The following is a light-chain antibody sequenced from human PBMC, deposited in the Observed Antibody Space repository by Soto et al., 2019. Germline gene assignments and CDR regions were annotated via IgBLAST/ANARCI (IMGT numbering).Light chain of an antibody. CDR2: HAS. Sequence: DIQMTQSPSSLCASVGDRVTITFQASQDITNNLSWYQQKPRKATKLIISHASKLAKGVTSRFSGSGAGTDFSFIITSLQREDLATYYCQQYYGLLPLTFGQGTRLEIK. J-gene: IGKJ5*01. CDR3: QQYYGLLPLT. V-gene: IGKV1-33*01. CDR1: QDITNN.